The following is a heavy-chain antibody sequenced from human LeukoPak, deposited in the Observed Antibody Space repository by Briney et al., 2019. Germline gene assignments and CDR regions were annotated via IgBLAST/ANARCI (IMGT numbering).Heavy chain of an antibody. Sequence: GGSLRLSCAASGFTFSSYEMNWVRQAPGKGLEWVSFISTSDTIIYYADSVKGRFTISKDNAKNSLYLQMNSLRAEDTAVYYCARDNKVVVGTHAFDIWGQGTMVTVSS. J-gene: IGHJ3*02. CDR3: ARDNKVVVGTHAFDI. CDR1: GFTFSSYE. D-gene: IGHD3-22*01. CDR2: ISTSDTII. V-gene: IGHV3-48*03.